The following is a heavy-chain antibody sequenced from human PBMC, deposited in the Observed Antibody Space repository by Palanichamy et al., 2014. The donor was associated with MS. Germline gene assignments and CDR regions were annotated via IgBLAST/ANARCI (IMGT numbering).Heavy chain of an antibody. J-gene: IGHJ4*02. CDR1: RGSVSSSQYY. V-gene: IGHV4-61*01. CDR2: VFLSGST. D-gene: IGHD3-10*01. Sequence: QVQLEESGPGLVKPSETLSLTCTVSRGSVSSSQYYWTWIRQPPGKGPEWIGYVFLSGSTRYNPSLKSRVSISIDTTKNEFSLKVNSVTAADTAVYYCARIPSGMVRGKGSLDSWGRGTLVIVSS. CDR3: ARIPSGMVRGKGSLDS.